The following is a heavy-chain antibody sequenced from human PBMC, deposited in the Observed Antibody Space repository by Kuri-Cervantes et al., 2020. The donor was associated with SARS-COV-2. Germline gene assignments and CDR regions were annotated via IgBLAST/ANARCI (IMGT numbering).Heavy chain of an antibody. CDR1: GYTFTGYY. Sequence: ASVKVSCKASGYTFTGYYMHWVRQAPGQGLEWMGWINPSGGSTSYAQKFQGRVTMTRDTSTSTVYMELSSLRSEDTAVYYCARVVPAAINGMDVWGQGTTVTVSS. CDR2: INPSGGST. D-gene: IGHD2-2*01. J-gene: IGHJ6*02. V-gene: IGHV1-46*03. CDR3: ARVVPAAINGMDV.